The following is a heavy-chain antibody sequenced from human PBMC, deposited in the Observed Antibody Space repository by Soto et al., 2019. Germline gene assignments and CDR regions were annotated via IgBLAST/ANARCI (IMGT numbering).Heavy chain of an antibody. J-gene: IGHJ5*02. CDR2: IYYMGTT. V-gene: IGHV4-30-4*01. D-gene: IGHD3-10*01. CDR1: GDSIGSGDYY. CDR3: ARGSTYYGFVT. Sequence: QVQLQESGPRLVKPSQTLSLTCTVSGDSIGSGDYYWTWIRQPPGKGLEWIGYIYYMGTTFYNPSLERRVNISVDTSKNQFSLRVTSVTAADTAVYYCARGSTYYGFVTWGQGTLITVSS.